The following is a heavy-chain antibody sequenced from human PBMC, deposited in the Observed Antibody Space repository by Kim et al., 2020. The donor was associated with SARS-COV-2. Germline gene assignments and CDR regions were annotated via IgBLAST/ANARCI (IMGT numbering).Heavy chain of an antibody. Sequence: GGSLRLSCAASGFTFSSYAMHWVRQAPGKGLEWVAVISYDGSNKYYADSVKGRFTISRDNSKNTLYLQMNSLRAEDTAVYYCARDRSVASKGFDYWGQGTLVTVSS. J-gene: IGHJ4*02. D-gene: IGHD6-19*01. CDR2: ISYDGSNK. CDR3: ARDRSVASKGFDY. V-gene: IGHV3-30-3*01. CDR1: GFTFSSYA.